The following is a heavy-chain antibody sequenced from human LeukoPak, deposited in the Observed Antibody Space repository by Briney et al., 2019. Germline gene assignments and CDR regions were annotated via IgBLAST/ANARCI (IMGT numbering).Heavy chain of an antibody. CDR3: ALTQSRHGYKLDF. V-gene: IGHV1-2*02. D-gene: IGHD5-24*01. CDR1: GDSLTGYF. J-gene: IGHJ4*02. Sequence: ASVKVSCKASGDSLTGYFMQWVRQAPGQGLEWMGWIHSYNGDTNLAQKFQDRVTMTRDRSISTAYMELSGLRRDDTAIYFCALTQSRHGYKLDFWGQGTLVSVSS. CDR2: IHSYNGDT.